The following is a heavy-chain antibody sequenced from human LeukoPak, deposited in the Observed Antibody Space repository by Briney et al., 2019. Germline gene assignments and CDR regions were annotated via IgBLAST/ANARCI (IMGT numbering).Heavy chain of an antibody. CDR1: GFNFDYFS. Sequence: PGGSLRLSCEGSGFNFDYFSMHWVRQFPGKGLEWLSLINRNGDNTFYADSVKGRFTITRDNRKDSVYLQMNDLTSEDSGLYYCAKEMFGTRWISFDYWGQGTLVTVSS. V-gene: IGHV3-43*01. CDR3: AKEMFGTRWISFDY. J-gene: IGHJ4*02. D-gene: IGHD3-3*01. CDR2: INRNGDNT.